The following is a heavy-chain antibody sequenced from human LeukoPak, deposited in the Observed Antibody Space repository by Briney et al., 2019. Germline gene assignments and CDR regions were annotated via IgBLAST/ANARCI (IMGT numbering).Heavy chain of an antibody. CDR3: ARVATMVRVPLDALDI. CDR1: GFTFGDYA. D-gene: IGHD3-10*01. Sequence: PGGSLRLSCTASGFTFGDYAMSWVRQAPGKGLEWISYISRSGNTIYYADSVKGRFTTSRDNAKNSLYLQMNSLRVEDTAVYYCARVATMVRVPLDALDIWGQGTMVSVSS. CDR2: ISRSGNTI. V-gene: IGHV3-48*03. J-gene: IGHJ3*02.